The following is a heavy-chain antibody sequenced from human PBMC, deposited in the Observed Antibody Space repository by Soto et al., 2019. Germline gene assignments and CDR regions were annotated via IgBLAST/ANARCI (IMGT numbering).Heavy chain of an antibody. CDR2: IYYSGST. CDR3: ATSLAAAGTIDGFDP. D-gene: IGHD6-13*01. Sequence: QVQLQESGPGLVKPSQTLSLTCSVSGGSISSGDYYWSWIRQPPGKGLEWIGYIYYSGSTYSNPSLKSRVTISVDTSKNQCSLKLSSVTAADTAVYYCATSLAAAGTIDGFDPWGQGTLVTVSS. CDR1: GGSISSGDYY. V-gene: IGHV4-30-4*01. J-gene: IGHJ5*02.